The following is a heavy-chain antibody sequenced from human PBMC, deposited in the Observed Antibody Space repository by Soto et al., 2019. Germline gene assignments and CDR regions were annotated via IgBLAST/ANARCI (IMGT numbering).Heavy chain of an antibody. CDR1: GGTFSSYA. CDR2: IIPIFGTA. V-gene: IGHV1-69*13. Sequence: SVKVSCKASGGTFSSYAISWVRQAPGQGLEWMGGIIPIFGTANYAQKFQGRVTITADESTSTAYMELSSLRSEDTAVYYCARDHEGGSYPIDIWGQGTMVTVSS. J-gene: IGHJ3*02. D-gene: IGHD1-26*01. CDR3: ARDHEGGSYPIDI.